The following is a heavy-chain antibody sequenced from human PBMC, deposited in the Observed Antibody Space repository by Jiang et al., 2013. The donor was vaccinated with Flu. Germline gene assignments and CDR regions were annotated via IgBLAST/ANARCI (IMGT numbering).Heavy chain of an antibody. Sequence: SETLSLTCTVSGYSISSGYYWGWVRQPPGKGLEWIGSISHTGTTYYNPSLQTRLTISLDTSKNQFSLMLTSVTAADTAVYYCATTTGNWGQGTLVTVSS. CDR3: ATTTGN. D-gene: IGHD3-10*01. J-gene: IGHJ4*02. CDR2: ISHTGTT. V-gene: IGHV4-38-2*02. CDR1: GYSISSGYY.